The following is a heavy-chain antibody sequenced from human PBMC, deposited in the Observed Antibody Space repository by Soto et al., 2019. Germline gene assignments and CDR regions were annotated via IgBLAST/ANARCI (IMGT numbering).Heavy chain of an antibody. J-gene: IGHJ4*02. D-gene: IGHD5-12*01. V-gene: IGHV4-31*03. CDR1: GGSISSGGYY. CDR3: ARFPLIGYQFDY. Sequence: SETLSLTCTVSGGSISSGGYYWSWIRQHPGKGLEWIGYIYYSGSTYYNPSLKSRVTISVDTSKNQFSLKLSSVTAADTAVYYCARFPLIGYQFDYWGQGTLVTVSS. CDR2: IYYSGST.